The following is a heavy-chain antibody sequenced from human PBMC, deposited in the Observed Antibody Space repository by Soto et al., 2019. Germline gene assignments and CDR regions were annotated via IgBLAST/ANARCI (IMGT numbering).Heavy chain of an antibody. CDR2: IYYTGIP. V-gene: IGHV4-30-4*01. CDR1: GGSISSGDYY. CDR3: ARITLSCERTSSHPDAFDV. J-gene: IGHJ3*01. Sequence: QVQLQESGPGLVKPSETLSLTCAVSGGSISSGDYYWSWIRQPPGKGLEWIGYIYYTGIPYHNPSLKRRLSLSIDTSKNQFSLNLKSVTAADTAVYYCARITLSCERTSSHPDAFDVWGQGKVVTVSS. D-gene: IGHD2-2*01.